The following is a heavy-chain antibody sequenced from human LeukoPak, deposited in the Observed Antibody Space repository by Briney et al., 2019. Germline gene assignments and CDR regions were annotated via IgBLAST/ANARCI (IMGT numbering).Heavy chain of an antibody. CDR2: ISSSGSTI. Sequence: PGGPLRLFCAASGFTFSSYEMNCVRQATEKGLEWVSYISSSGSTIYYADSVKGRFTISRDNAKNSLYLQMNSLRAEDTAVYYCARGLVPAAPDRPPPYYYGMDVWGKGTTVTVSS. J-gene: IGHJ6*04. CDR1: GFTFSSYE. D-gene: IGHD2-2*01. V-gene: IGHV3-48*03. CDR3: ARGLVPAAPDRPPPYYYGMDV.